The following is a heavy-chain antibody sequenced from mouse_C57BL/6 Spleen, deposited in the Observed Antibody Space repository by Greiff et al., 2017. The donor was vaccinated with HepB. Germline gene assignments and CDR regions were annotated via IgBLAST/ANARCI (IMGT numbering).Heavy chain of an antibody. V-gene: IGHV5-6*01. J-gene: IGHJ2*01. D-gene: IGHD1-1*01. CDR2: ISSGGSYT. CDR3: ARGGYYYGSSYNYFDY. Sequence: DVHLVESGGDLVKPGGSLKLSCAASGFTFSSYGMSWVRQTPDKRLEWVATISSGGSYTYYPDSVKGRFTISRDNAKNTLYLQMSSLKSEDTAMYYCARGGYYYGSSYNYFDYWGQGTTLTVSS. CDR1: GFTFSSYG.